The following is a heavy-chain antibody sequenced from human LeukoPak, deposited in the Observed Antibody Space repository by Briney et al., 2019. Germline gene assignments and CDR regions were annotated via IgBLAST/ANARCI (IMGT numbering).Heavy chain of an antibody. CDR3: AREIFGSGSYPDL. CDR1: GLAFNTYA. CDR2: IWHDGSHK. J-gene: IGHJ5*02. V-gene: IGHV3-33*01. Sequence: PGRCLRLACAPAGLAFNTYAIHWVRQPPGQGLEWVALIWHDGSHKFYSNSVRGQFTISRDNSKNTVSLQMYDLRPEDTAVYYCAREIFGSGSYPDLWGQGTLVTVSS. D-gene: IGHD3-10*01.